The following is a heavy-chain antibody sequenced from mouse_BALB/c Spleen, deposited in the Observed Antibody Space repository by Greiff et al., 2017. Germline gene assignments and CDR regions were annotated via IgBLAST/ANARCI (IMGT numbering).Heavy chain of an antibody. CDR3: ARCYYGYYYAMDY. CDR1: GYSITSDYA. CDR2: ISYSGST. J-gene: IGHJ4*01. D-gene: IGHD1-1*01. Sequence: EVQLQQSGPGLVKPSQSLSLTCTVTGYSITSDYAWNWIRQFPGNKLEWMGYISYSGSTSYNPSLKSRISITRDTSKNQFFLQLNSVTTEDTATYYCARCYYGYYYAMDYWGQGTSVTVSS. V-gene: IGHV3-2*02.